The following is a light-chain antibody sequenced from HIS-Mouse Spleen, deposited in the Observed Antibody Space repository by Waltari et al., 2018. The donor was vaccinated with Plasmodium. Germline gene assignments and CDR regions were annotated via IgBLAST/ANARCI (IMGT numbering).Light chain of an antibody. CDR1: QCISSR. Sequence: DIQMTQSPSTLSASVGDSVTLTCRASQCISSRSAWYQQKPGKAPKLLIYKASSLESGVPSRFSGSGSGTEFTLTISSLQPDDFATYYCQQYNSYSWTFGQGTKVEIK. J-gene: IGKJ1*01. CDR3: QQYNSYSWT. CDR2: KAS. V-gene: IGKV1-5*03.